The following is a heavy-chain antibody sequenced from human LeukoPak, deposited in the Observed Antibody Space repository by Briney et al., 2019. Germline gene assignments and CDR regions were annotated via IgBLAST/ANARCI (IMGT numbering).Heavy chain of an antibody. CDR1: GNYW. CDR3: VSFYETY. CDR2: INGDGSWT. Sequence: GGSLRLSCATSGNYWMHWVRQAPGKGLVWVSHINGDGSWTTYADSVKGRFTISKDNAKNTVYLQMNNLRAEDTAVYYCVSFYETYWGRGTLVTVSS. J-gene: IGHJ4*02. V-gene: IGHV3-74*01. D-gene: IGHD2-2*01.